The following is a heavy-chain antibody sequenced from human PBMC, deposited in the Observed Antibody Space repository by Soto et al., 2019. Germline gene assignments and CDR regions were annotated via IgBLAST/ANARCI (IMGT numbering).Heavy chain of an antibody. D-gene: IGHD3-10*01. V-gene: IGHV3-21*01. J-gene: IGHJ4*02. Sequence: GGSLRLSCAASGFTFSSYSMNWVRQAPGKGLEWVSSISSSSSYIYYADSVKGRFTISRDNAKNSLYLQMNSLRAEDTAVYYCARERRKLLWFGELLSWGQGTLVTVSS. CDR1: GFTFSSYS. CDR2: ISSSSSYI. CDR3: ARERRKLLWFGELLS.